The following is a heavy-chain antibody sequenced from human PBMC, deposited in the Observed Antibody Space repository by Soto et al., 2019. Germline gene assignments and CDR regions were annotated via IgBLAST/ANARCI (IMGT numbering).Heavy chain of an antibody. CDR2: IYSGGST. D-gene: IGHD3-16*01. CDR1: GFTVSTKY. CDR3: ARDPWAADY. Sequence: EVQLVESGGGLVQPGGSLRLSCAASGFTVSTKYMSWVRQAPGKGLEWVSVIYSGGSTSYADSVRGRFTISRDNSKNTVNLQMNSVRAEDTAVYYCARDPWAADYWGQGTLVTVSS. J-gene: IGHJ4*02. V-gene: IGHV3-66*01.